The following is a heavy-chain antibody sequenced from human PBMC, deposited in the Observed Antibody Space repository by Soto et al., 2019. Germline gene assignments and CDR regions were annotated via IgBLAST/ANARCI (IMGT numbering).Heavy chain of an antibody. CDR2: ISHSGRT. CDR3: TRDFESRSSY. J-gene: IGHJ4*02. V-gene: IGHV4-38-2*02. Sequence: SETLSLTSAVSGYSIKNGYYWGGVRQPPGKGLEWVGSISHSGRTYYNSPLKSRVTISIDTSNNQFSLRLNSVTAADTAVYYCTRDFESRSSYWGQGILVTVSS. CDR1: GYSIKNGYY. D-gene: IGHD3-9*01.